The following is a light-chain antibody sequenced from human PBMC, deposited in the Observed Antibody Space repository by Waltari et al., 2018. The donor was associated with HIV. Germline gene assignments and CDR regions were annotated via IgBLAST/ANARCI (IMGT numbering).Light chain of an antibody. V-gene: IGKV1-33*01. J-gene: IGKJ3*01. CDR1: QDISNY. CDR3: KQYDNLPFT. Sequence: DIQMTQSPSSLSASVGDRVTITCQASQDISNYLNCYQQKPGKAPKLLIYDASNLETGVPSRFSGSGSGTDFTFTISSLQPEDIATYYCKQYDNLPFTFGPGTKVDIK. CDR2: DAS.